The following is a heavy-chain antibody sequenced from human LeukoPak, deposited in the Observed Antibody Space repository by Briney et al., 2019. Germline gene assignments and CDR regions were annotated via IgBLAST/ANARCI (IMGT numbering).Heavy chain of an antibody. CDR1: GFTFSSYE. CDR3: ARDAREDGMDV. V-gene: IGHV3-48*03. CDR2: ISSSGSTI. Sequence: QPGGSLRLSCAASGFTFSSYEMNWVRQAPGKGLEWVSYISSSGSTIYYADSVKGRFTISRDNAKNSLYLQMNSLRAEDTAVYYCARDAREDGMDVWGKGPRSPSPQ. J-gene: IGHJ6*01.